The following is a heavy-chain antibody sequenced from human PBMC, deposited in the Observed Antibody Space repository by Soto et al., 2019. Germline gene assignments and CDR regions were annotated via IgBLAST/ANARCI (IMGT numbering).Heavy chain of an antibody. CDR1: GFTFSSYS. V-gene: IGHV3-21*01. D-gene: IGHD6-19*01. CDR3: ARDRPPGIAVAGTS. CDR2: ISSSSSYI. Sequence: GGSLRLSCAASGFTFSSYSMNWVRQAPGKGLEWVSSISSSSSYIYYADSVKGRFTISRDNAKNSLYLQMNSLRAEDTAVYYCARDRPPGIAVAGTSWGQGTLVTVSS. J-gene: IGHJ4*02.